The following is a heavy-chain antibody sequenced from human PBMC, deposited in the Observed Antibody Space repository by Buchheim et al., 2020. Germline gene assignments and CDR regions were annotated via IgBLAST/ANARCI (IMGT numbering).Heavy chain of an antibody. J-gene: IGHJ4*02. Sequence: QVQLVQSGAEVKKPGSSVKVSCKASGGTFRGYAISWVRQAPGQGLEWMGRIIPFLGIVNDAQKFQGRVTITADKSTGTVYMELRRLRSEDTAVYYCARCPSESSYGYVSNSWGQGTL. CDR3: ARCPSESSYGYVSNS. D-gene: IGHD5-18*01. CDR1: GGTFRGYA. V-gene: IGHV1-69*04. CDR2: IIPFLGIV.